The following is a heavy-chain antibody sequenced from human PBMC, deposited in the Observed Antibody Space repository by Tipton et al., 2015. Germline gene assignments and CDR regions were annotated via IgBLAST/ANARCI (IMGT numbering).Heavy chain of an antibody. CDR3: ARGLYGDSGKNWFDP. J-gene: IGHJ5*02. V-gene: IGHV4-59*08. D-gene: IGHD4-17*01. CDR1: ADSISNYY. CDR2: IYYSGST. Sequence: TLSLTCTFSADSISNYYWSWIRQPPGKGLEWIGFIYYSGSTNYNPSLKSRITISVDTSKNQFSLNLSSVTAADTAVYYCARGLYGDSGKNWFDPWGQGTLVTVSS.